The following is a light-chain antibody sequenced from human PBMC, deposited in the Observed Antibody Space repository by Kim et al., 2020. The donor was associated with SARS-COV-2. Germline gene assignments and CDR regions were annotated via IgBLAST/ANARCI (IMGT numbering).Light chain of an antibody. CDR1: SNDVGSFNY. CDR3: SSYGGSNNVV. V-gene: IGLV2-8*01. J-gene: IGLJ2*01. CDR2: EVS. Sequence: QSALTQPPSAAGSPGQSVTISCTGTSNDVGSFNYVSWYQQHPGKAPNLIIHEVSKRPSGVPHRFSASKSGNTASLTVSGLQADDEADYYCSSYGGSNNVVFGGGTQLTVL.